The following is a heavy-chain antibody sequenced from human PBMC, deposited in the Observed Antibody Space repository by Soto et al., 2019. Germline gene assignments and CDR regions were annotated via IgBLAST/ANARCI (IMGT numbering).Heavy chain of an antibody. CDR2: IYYSGST. CDR3: ARVTSDDYGDRTFDY. CDR1: GGSISSGGYY. J-gene: IGHJ4*02. Sequence: SETLSLTCTVSGGSISSGGYYWSWIRQHPGKGLEWIGYIYYSGSTYYNPSLKSRVTISVDTSKNQFSLKLSSVTAADTAVYYCARVTSDDYGDRTFDYWGQGTLVTVSS. D-gene: IGHD4-17*01. V-gene: IGHV4-31*03.